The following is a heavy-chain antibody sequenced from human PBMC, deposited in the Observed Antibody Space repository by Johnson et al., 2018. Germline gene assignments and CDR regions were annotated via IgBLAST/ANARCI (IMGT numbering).Heavy chain of an antibody. V-gene: IGHV1-69*01. CDR1: GGTFSSYA. J-gene: IGHJ6*02. Sequence: QVQLVQSGAEVKKPGSSVKVSCKASGGTFSSYAISWVRQAPGQGLEWMGGIIPIFGTANYAQKFQGRVTITEDESTSTAYMELSSLRSEDTAGYYCARAERTVTTLYYYGMDVWGQGTTVTVSS. D-gene: IGHD4-11*01. CDR2: IIPIFGTA. CDR3: ARAERTVTTLYYYGMDV.